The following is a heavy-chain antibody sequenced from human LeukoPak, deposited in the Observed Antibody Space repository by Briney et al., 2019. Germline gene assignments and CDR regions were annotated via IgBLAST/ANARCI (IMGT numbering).Heavy chain of an antibody. CDR2: IYTSGST. J-gene: IGHJ4*02. V-gene: IGHV4-61*02. CDR1: GGSISSGSYY. D-gene: IGHD1-26*01. Sequence: SETLSLTCTVSGGSISSGSYYWRWIRQPAGKGLEWIGRIYTSGSTNYNPSLKSRVTISVDTSKNQFSLKLSSVTAADTAVYYCARDRGLPWELLLWGQGNLVTVSS. CDR3: ARDRGLPWELLL.